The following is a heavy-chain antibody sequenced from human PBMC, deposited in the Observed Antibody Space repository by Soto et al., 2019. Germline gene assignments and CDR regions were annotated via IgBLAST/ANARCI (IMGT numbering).Heavy chain of an antibody. CDR2: INPSGGST. V-gene: IGHV1-46*01. J-gene: IGHJ3*02. CDR3: ARERVVTPGRGFDDAFDI. D-gene: IGHD2-15*01. Sequence: QVQLVQSGAEVKKPGASVKVSCKASGYTFTSYYMHWVRQAPGQGLEWMGIINPSGGSTSYAQKFQGRVTMTRDTSTSTVYMELSSLRSEDTAVYYCARERVVTPGRGFDDAFDIWGQGTMVTVSS. CDR1: GYTFTSYY.